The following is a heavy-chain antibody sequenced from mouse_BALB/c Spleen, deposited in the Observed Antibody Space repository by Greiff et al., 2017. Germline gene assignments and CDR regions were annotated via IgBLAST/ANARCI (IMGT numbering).Heavy chain of an antibody. J-gene: IGHJ3*01. CDR3: STMITTRRFAY. Sequence: QVQLQQSGAELVRPGTSVKVSCKASGYAFTNYLIEWVQQRPGQGLEWIGVINPGSGGTNYNENFKGKATLTADKSSSTAYMQLSSLTSDDSAVYFCSTMITTRRFAYWGQGTLVTVSA. CDR1: GYAFTNYL. D-gene: IGHD2-4*01. V-gene: IGHV1-54*01. CDR2: INPGSGGT.